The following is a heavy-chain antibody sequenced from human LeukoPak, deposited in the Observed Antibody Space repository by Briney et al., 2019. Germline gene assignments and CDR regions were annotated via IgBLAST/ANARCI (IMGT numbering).Heavy chain of an antibody. CDR2: INTSGSSI. V-gene: IGHV3-48*03. Sequence: GGSLRLSCVASGFLFSAYEMNWVRQAPGKGLEWLSFINTSGSSIYYADSVKGRFTISRDNAKNTLYLQMNSLRAEATAVYFCVRARLSKRDFWTDFGAYYYYMDVWGTGTTATVSS. J-gene: IGHJ6*03. CDR3: VRARLSKRDFWTDFGAYYYYMDV. CDR1: GFLFSAYE. D-gene: IGHD3/OR15-3a*01.